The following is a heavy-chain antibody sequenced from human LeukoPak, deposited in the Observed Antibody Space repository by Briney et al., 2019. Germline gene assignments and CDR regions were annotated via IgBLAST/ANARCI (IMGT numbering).Heavy chain of an antibody. CDR2: IYYSGST. V-gene: IGHV4-59*12. CDR3: ARGSAVTTHYHYYMDV. D-gene: IGHD1/OR15-1a*01. CDR1: GGSISSYY. J-gene: IGHJ6*03. Sequence: PSETLSLTCTVSGGSISSYYWSWIRQPPGKGLEWIGYIYYSGSTNYNPSLKSRVTISVDTSKNQFSLKLSSVTAADTAVYYCARGSAVTTHYHYYMDVWGKGTTVTVSS.